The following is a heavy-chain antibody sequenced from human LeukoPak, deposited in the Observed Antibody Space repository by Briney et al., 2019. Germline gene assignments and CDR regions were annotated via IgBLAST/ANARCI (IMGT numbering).Heavy chain of an antibody. CDR3: ARRYGGSLPTARNYYFDY. D-gene: IGHD1-26*01. CDR2: IIPIFGTA. V-gene: IGHV1-69*13. Sequence: GASVKVSCMASGGTFSSYAISWVRQAPGQGLEWMGGIIPIFGTANYAQKFQGRVTITADESTSTAYMELSSLRSEDTAVYYCARRYGGSLPTARNYYFDYWGQGTLVTVSS. CDR1: GGTFSSYA. J-gene: IGHJ4*02.